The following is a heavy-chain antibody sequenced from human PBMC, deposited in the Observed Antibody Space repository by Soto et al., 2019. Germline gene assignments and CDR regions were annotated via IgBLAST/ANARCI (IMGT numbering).Heavy chain of an antibody. D-gene: IGHD6-13*01. J-gene: IGHJ4*02. CDR1: GFTFSSYA. CDR3: ARDGQQLGHFDY. Sequence: QVQLVESGGGVVQPGRSLRLSCAASGFTFSSYAMHWVRQAPGKGLEGVAVISYDGSNKYYADSVKGRFTISRDNSKNTLYLQMNSLRAEDTAVYYCARDGQQLGHFDYWGQGPLVTVSS. V-gene: IGHV3-30-3*01. CDR2: ISYDGSNK.